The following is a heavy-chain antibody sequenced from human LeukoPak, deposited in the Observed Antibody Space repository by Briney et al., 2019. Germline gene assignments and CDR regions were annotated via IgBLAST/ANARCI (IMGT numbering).Heavy chain of an antibody. D-gene: IGHD1-1*01. CDR1: GYTFTSYD. V-gene: IGHV1-8*01. Sequence: ASVKVSCKASGYTFTSYDINWVRQATGQGLEWMGWMNPNSGNTGYAQKFQGRVTMTRNTSISTAYMELSSLRSEDTAVYYCASHRGDYATGYFDYWGQGTLVTVSS. CDR3: ASHRGDYATGYFDY. CDR2: MNPNSGNT. J-gene: IGHJ4*02.